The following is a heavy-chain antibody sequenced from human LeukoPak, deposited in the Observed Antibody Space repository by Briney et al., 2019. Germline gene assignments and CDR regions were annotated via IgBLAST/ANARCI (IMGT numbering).Heavy chain of an antibody. CDR3: AGGSVTNPDS. V-gene: IGHV3-30*03. D-gene: IGHD4-4*01. Sequence: PGRSLRLSCAASGFTFSPYAMHWVRQAPGKGLEWVALISSDGSNKYYADSVKGRFTISRDNSQNTLFLQMSSLRPEDTAVYHCAGGSVTNPDSWGQGTLVTVSS. CDR1: GFTFSPYA. CDR2: ISSDGSNK. J-gene: IGHJ4*02.